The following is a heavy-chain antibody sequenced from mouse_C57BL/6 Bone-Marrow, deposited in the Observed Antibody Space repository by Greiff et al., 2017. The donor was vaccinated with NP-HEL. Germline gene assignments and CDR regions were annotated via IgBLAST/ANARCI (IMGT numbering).Heavy chain of an antibody. Sequence: QVHVKQPGAELVKPGASVKMSCKASGYTFTSYWITWVKQRPGQGLEWIGDIYPGSGSTNYNEKFKSKATLTVDTSSSTAYMQLSSLTSEDSAVYYCARERLRAMDYWGQGTSVTVSS. V-gene: IGHV1-55*01. J-gene: IGHJ4*01. CDR2: IYPGSGST. CDR1: GYTFTSYW. CDR3: ARERLRAMDY. D-gene: IGHD2-2*01.